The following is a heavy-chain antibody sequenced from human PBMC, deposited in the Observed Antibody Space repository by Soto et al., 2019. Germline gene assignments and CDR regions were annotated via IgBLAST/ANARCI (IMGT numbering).Heavy chain of an antibody. V-gene: IGHV4-39*01. CDR2: IYYRGST. J-gene: IGHJ4*02. CDR3: ARYCDSSGYYPPRLCDFDY. D-gene: IGHD3-22*01. Sequence: SETLSLTCSVSGGSISSSSHYCGWIRQPPVQRREWIGTIYYRGSTYYSPSLKSRVTISVDTPKNQFSLKLSSVPAADTAVYYCARYCDSSGYYPPRLCDFDYWGQGALVSVSS. CDR1: GGSISSSSHY.